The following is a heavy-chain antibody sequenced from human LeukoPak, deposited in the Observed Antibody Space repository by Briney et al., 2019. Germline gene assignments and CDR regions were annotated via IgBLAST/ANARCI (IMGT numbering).Heavy chain of an antibody. CDR1: GGSISSYY. CDR3: VRDQSTLTNNWFDP. Sequence: SETLSLTCTVSGGSISSYYWSWIRQPPGKGLEWIGSISYSGSTYYNPSLKSRVTISLDTSKNQFSLKLSSVTAADTAAYYCVRDQSTLTNNWFDPWGQGTLVTVSS. CDR2: ISYSGST. J-gene: IGHJ5*02. V-gene: IGHV4-39*07.